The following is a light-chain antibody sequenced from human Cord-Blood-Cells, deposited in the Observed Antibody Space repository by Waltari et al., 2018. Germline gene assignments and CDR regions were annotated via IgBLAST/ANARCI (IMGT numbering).Light chain of an antibody. Sequence: DIVMTQSPLSLPVTPGEPASISCRSSQSLLHSNGYNYLDWYLQKPGQYPQLLIYLGSNLASLIPDRFSVSGSCTYFTLKISRVEAEDVGVYYFMQALQTPRTFGQGTKVEIK. J-gene: IGKJ1*01. CDR3: MQALQTPRT. V-gene: IGKV2-28*01. CDR1: QSLLHSNGYNY. CDR2: LGS.